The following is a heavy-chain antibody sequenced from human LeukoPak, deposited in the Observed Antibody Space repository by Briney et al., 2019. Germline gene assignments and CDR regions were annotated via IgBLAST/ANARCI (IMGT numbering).Heavy chain of an antibody. J-gene: IGHJ4*02. CDR3: ARSPYTYGSLFYLDN. CDR1: GYTFSGYY. Sequence: ASVKVSCKASGYTFSGYYMHWVRQAPGQGLEWMGKINPSGGTTDYAQKFQGRVTLTRDTSTSTVYMELSSLRSEDTAVYYCARSPYTYGSLFYLDNWGQGTLVTVSS. V-gene: IGHV1-46*01. D-gene: IGHD5-18*01. CDR2: INPSGGTT.